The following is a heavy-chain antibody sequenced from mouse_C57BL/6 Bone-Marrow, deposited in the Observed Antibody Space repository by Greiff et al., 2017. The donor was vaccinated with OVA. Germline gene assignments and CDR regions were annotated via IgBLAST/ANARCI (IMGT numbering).Heavy chain of an antibody. CDR3: TRATTVRTGDYYFDY. V-gene: IGHV1-5*01. D-gene: IGHD1-1*01. CDR1: GYTFTSYW. Sequence: EVQLQQSGPVLARPGASVKMSCKTSGYTFTSYWMHWVKQRPGQGLEWIGAIYPGNSDTSYNQKFKGKAKLTAVTSASTAYMELSSLTNEDSAVYYCTRATTVRTGDYYFDYWGQGTTLTVSS. J-gene: IGHJ2*01. CDR2: IYPGNSDT.